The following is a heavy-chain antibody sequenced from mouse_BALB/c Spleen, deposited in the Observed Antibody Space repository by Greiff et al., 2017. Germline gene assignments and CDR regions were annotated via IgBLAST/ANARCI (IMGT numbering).Heavy chain of an antibody. CDR2: IYPGDGDT. CDR1: GYAFSSYW. CDR3: ARSPYYGSRGDYFDY. V-gene: IGHV1-80*01. D-gene: IGHD1-1*01. J-gene: IGHJ2*01. Sequence: QVQLQQSGAELVRPGSSVKISCKASGYAFSSYWMNWVKQRPGQGLEWIGQIYPGDGDTNYNGKFKGKATLTADKSSSTAYMQLSSLTSEDSAVYFCARSPYYGSRGDYFDYWGQGTTLTVSS.